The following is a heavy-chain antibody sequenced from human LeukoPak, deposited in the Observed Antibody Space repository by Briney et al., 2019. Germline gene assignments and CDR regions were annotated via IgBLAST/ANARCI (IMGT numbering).Heavy chain of an antibody. Sequence: GGSLRLSCAASDFTVSDNYMSWVRQAPGKGLEWVSVIYIGGTTYYAHSVKGRFTISRDNSKNTLYLQMNSLRAEDTAVYFCAGAYYYGSGSYYLDYWGQGTLVTVSS. J-gene: IGHJ4*02. CDR3: AGAYYYGSGSYYLDY. D-gene: IGHD3-10*01. V-gene: IGHV3-53*01. CDR2: IYIGGTT. CDR1: DFTVSDNY.